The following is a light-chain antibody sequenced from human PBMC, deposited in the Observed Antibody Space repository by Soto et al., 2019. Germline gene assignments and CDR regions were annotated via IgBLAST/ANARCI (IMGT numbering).Light chain of an antibody. J-gene: IGKJ1*01. CDR3: QQYVSSVT. CDR2: GAS. CDR1: QSVDSSF. V-gene: IGKV3-20*01. Sequence: EIVLTQSPGSLSLSPGERATLSCRASQSVDSSFFAWYQQKPGQAPRLLIYGASNRATGIPDRFSGRGSGIDFTLTITGLEPEDFAVYYCQQYVSSVTFGQGTKAEIK.